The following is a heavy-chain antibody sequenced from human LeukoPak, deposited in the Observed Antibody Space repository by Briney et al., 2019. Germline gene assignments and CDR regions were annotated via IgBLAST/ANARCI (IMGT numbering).Heavy chain of an antibody. CDR3: ARHPKFQAAALDY. J-gene: IGHJ4*02. V-gene: IGHV1-69*05. Sequence: GASVKVSCKASGGTFSTYGISWVRQAPGQGPEWMGGIIPLSGTANYAQKFRDRVTITTDESTTIVYMDLSSLRSEDTAVYYCARHPKFQAAALDYWGQGTLVTVSS. D-gene: IGHD6-13*01. CDR1: GGTFSTYG. CDR2: IIPLSGTA.